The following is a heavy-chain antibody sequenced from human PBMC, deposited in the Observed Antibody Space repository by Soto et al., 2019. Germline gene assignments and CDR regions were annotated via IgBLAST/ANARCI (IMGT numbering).Heavy chain of an antibody. V-gene: IGHV3-7*03. CDR2: IREDGRDM. D-gene: IGHD1-26*01. CDR3: ARGTPTPGTDY. J-gene: IGHJ4*01. Sequence: GGSLRLSCAASGFTFSSYAMSWVRQAPGKGLEWLANIREDGRDMYYVDSVKGRFTVSRDNAKNSLYLDMNSLRAEDTAVYYCARGTPTPGTDYWGQGTLVTVSS. CDR1: GFTFSSYA.